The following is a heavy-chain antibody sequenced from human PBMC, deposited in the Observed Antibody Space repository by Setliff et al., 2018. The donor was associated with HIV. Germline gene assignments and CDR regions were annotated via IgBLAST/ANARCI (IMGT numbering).Heavy chain of an antibody. Sequence: PGGSMRLSCAASGFPFSSFAMTWVRQAPGKGLEWVYTISGSGGSPYYTDSVKGRFTISRDNSKNTLFLQMNRLRAEDTAVYFCAKDSGVWGSYQDVWGKGTTVTVSS. J-gene: IGHJ6*04. CDR2: ISGSGGSP. D-gene: IGHD3-16*02. V-gene: IGHV3-23*01. CDR1: GFPFSSFA. CDR3: AKDSGVWGSYQDV.